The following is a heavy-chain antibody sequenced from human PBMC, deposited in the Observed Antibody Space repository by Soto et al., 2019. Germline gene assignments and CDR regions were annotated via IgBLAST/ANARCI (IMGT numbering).Heavy chain of an antibody. CDR2: IRSKAYGGTT. V-gene: IGHV3-49*03. J-gene: IGHJ3*02. CDR1: GFTFGDYA. Sequence: GGSLRLSCTASGFTFGDYAMSWFRQAPGKGLEWVGFIRSKAYGGTTEYAASVKGRFTISRDDSKSIAYLQMNSLKTEDTAVYYCTRDPPSIAAAVDAFDIWGQGTMVTVSS. D-gene: IGHD6-13*01. CDR3: TRDPPSIAAAVDAFDI.